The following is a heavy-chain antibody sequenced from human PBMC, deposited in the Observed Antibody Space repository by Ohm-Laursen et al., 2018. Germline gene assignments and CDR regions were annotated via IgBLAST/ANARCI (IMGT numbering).Heavy chain of an antibody. J-gene: IGHJ4*02. CDR3: AREVWWSLDY. Sequence: SLRLSCAASGFTVSSNYMSWVRQAPGKGLEWVSGLSWNNDTIAYADYVDSVKGRFTISRDNAKNSLYLQMNSLRAEDTAVFYCAREVWWSLDYWGRGTLVTVSS. CDR2: LSWNNDTI. V-gene: IGHV3-48*04. CDR1: GFTVSSNY. D-gene: IGHD1-26*01.